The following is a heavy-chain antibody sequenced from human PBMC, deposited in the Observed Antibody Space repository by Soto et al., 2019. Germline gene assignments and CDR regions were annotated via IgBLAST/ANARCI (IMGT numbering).Heavy chain of an antibody. J-gene: IGHJ4*02. Sequence: QVQLVESGGGVVQPGRSLRLSCAASGFTFSSYGMHWVRQAPGKGLEWVAVISYDGSYKYYADSVKGRFTMSRDISKNTLYLQMNSLRAEDTAVYYCAKETYSGPLDYWGQGTLVTVSS. CDR1: GFTFSSYG. V-gene: IGHV3-30*18. CDR2: ISYDGSYK. D-gene: IGHD2-15*01. CDR3: AKETYSGPLDY.